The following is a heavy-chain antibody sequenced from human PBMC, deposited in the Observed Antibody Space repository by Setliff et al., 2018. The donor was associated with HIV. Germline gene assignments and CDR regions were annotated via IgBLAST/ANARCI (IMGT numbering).Heavy chain of an antibody. J-gene: IGHJ4*02. CDR3: AEGGLGGGDYYFDF. V-gene: IGHV1-69*13. Sequence: SVQVSCKASGGTFSSYAVSYLRQAPGQGLEWMGGIVPIFGTANYAQKFQGRVTITADESTSTAYMELKSLRSEDTAVYYCAEGGLGGGDYYFDFWGQGTLVTVSS. CDR1: GGTFSSYA. D-gene: IGHD2-21*02. CDR2: IVPIFGTA.